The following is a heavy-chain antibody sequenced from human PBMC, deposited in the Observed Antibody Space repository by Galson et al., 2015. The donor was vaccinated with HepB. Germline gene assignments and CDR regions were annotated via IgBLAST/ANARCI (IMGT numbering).Heavy chain of an antibody. V-gene: IGHV1-2*02. CDR1: GYTFTGYY. Sequence: SVKVSCKASGYTFTGYYLHWVRQAPGQGLEWMGWINPKSGGTNYAQKFQGRVTMTRDTSISTANMELSGLRYDDTAVYYCARAIQSGYYDSSSYYDYWGHGTLVTVSS. CDR2: INPKSGGT. CDR3: ARAIQSGYYDSSSYYDY. J-gene: IGHJ4*01. D-gene: IGHD3-22*01.